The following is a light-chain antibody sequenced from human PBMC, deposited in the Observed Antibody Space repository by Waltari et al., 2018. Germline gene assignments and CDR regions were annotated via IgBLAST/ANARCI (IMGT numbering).Light chain of an antibody. Sequence: QSVLTQSPSASGTPRQRVTISCPGTRPNVGRNSVSWCHKLPGTAPKLLTYSNTQRPSGVPDRFSGSKSGTPASLAISGLQSEDEAEYFCAAWDDSLTGYVFGTGTKVTVL. V-gene: IGLV1-44*01. CDR3: AAWDDSLTGYV. J-gene: IGLJ1*01. CDR2: SNT. CDR1: RPNVGRNS.